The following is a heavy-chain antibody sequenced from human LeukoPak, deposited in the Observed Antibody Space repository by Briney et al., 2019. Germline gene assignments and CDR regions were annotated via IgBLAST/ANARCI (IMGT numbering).Heavy chain of an antibody. CDR2: INHSGST. Sequence: PSETLSLTCAVYGGSFSGYYWSWIRQPPGKGLEWIGEINHSGSTNYNPSLKSRVTISVDTSKNQFSLKLSSVTAADTAVYYCARRRIGLGFGDISSRRAFDIWGQGTMVTVSS. D-gene: IGHD3-10*01. CDR1: GGSFSGYY. CDR3: ARRRIGLGFGDISSRRAFDI. V-gene: IGHV4-34*01. J-gene: IGHJ3*02.